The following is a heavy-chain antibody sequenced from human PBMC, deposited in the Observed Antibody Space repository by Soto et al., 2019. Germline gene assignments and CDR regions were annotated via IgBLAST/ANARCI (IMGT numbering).Heavy chain of an antibody. V-gene: IGHV3-73*01. D-gene: IGHD3-22*01. CDR2: IRSKANSYAT. J-gene: IGHJ6*02. CDR1: GFTFSGSA. CDR3: TSYTDSSGYYYYYGMDV. Sequence: WGFLRLSCAASGFTFSGSAMHLVRQASGKGLEWVGRIRSKANSYATAYAASVKGRFTISRDDSKNTAYLQMNSLKTEDTAVYYCTSYTDSSGYYYYYGMDVWGQGTTVTVSS.